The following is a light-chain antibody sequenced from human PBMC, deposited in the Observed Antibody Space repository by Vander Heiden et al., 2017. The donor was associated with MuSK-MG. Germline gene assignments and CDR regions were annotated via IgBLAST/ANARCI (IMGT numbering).Light chain of an antibody. CDR1: QSVSNN. CDR2: GAS. J-gene: IGKJ4*01. Sequence: ETVMTQSPAILSVSPGERATLSCRAGQSVSNNLAWYQQKPGQAPRLLIYGASTRAAGIPARFSGSGSGTEFTLTINSLQSEDFAVYYCQQDNNWPLTFGGGTKVEIK. CDR3: QQDNNWPLT. V-gene: IGKV3-15*01.